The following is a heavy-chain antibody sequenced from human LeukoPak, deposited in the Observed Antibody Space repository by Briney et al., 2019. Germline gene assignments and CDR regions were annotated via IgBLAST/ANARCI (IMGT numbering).Heavy chain of an antibody. J-gene: IGHJ4*02. Sequence: GGSLRLSCAASGFTVSSNYMSWVRQAPGKGLEWVSVIYSGGSAYYADSVKGRFTISRDNSKNTLYLQMNSLRAEDTAVYYCARDRGVGAFDYWGQGTLVTVSS. D-gene: IGHD1-26*01. V-gene: IGHV3-66*02. CDR1: GFTVSSNY. CDR3: ARDRGVGAFDY. CDR2: IYSGGSA.